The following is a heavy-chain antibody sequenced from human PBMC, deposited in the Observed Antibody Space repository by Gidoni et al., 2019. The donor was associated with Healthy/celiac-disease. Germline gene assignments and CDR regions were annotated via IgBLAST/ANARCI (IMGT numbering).Heavy chain of an antibody. CDR3: AKGFKAYYYGTDAFDI. D-gene: IGHD3-10*01. V-gene: IGHV3-9*01. Sequence: EVQLVASGGGLVQRGRSLRLSCAASGFTLDAYAMHWVRQAPGKGLELVSGISWNSGSIGYADSVKGRFTISRDNAKNSLYLQMNSLRAEDTALYYCAKGFKAYYYGTDAFDIWGQGTMVTVSS. CDR1: GFTLDAYA. J-gene: IGHJ3*02. CDR2: ISWNSGSI.